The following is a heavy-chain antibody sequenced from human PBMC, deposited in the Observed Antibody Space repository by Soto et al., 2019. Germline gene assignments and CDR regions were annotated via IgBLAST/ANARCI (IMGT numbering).Heavy chain of an antibody. J-gene: IGHJ4*02. V-gene: IGHV1-69*04. Sequence: QVQLVHSGAEVKKPGSSVKVSCKASGGTFSSYTISWVRQAPGQGLEWMGRIIPILGIANYTQKFQGRVTITADKSTSTASMELSSLRPEDTAVYSCAREEYYYGSGAFFDYWGRGTLGTVSS. CDR2: IIPILGIA. D-gene: IGHD3-10*01. CDR1: GGTFSSYT. CDR3: AREEYYYGSGAFFDY.